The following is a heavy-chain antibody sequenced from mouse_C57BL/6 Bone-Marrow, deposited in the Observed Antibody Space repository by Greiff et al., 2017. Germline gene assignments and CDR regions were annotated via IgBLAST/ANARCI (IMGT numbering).Heavy chain of an antibody. V-gene: IGHV5-9-1*02. D-gene: IGHD2-2*01. CDR2: ISSGGDYI. Sequence: EVQVVESGEGLVKPGGSLKLSCAASGFTFSSYAMSWVRQTPEERLEWVAYISSGGDYIYYADTVKGRFTISRDNARNTLYLQMSSLKSEDTAMYYGTGGYLAWFAYWGQGTLVTVSA. CDR1: GFTFSSYA. J-gene: IGHJ3*01. CDR3: TGGYLAWFAY.